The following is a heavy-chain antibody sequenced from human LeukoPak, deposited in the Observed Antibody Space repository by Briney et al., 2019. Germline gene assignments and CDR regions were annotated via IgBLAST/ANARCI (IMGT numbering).Heavy chain of an antibody. Sequence: GGSLRLSCAASGFTFSSYAMSWVRQAPGKGLEWVSVIYSGGSTYYADSVKGRFTISRDNSKNTLYLQMNSLRAEDTAVYYCAREYMDYYYYGMDVWGQGTTVTVSS. D-gene: IGHD3-10*01. CDR3: AREYMDYYYYGMDV. J-gene: IGHJ6*02. CDR2: IYSGGST. V-gene: IGHV3-53*01. CDR1: GFTFSSYA.